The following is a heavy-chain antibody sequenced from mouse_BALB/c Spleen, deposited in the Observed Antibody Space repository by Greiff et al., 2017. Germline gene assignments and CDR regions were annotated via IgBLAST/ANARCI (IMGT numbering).Heavy chain of an antibody. CDR2: IDPANGNT. D-gene: IGHD2-4*01. CDR1: GFNIKDTY. Sequence: EVQLVESGAELVKPGASVKLSCTASGFNIKDTYMHWVKQRPEQGLEWIGRIDPANGNTKYDPKFQGKATITADTSSNTAYLQLSSLTSEDTAVYYCARPHDYDAYYFDYWGQGTTLTVSS. V-gene: IGHV14-3*02. CDR3: ARPHDYDAYYFDY. J-gene: IGHJ2*01.